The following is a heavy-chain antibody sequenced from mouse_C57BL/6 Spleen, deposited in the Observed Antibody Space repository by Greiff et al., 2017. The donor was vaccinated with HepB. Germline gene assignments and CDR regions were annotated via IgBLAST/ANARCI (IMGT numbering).Heavy chain of an antibody. CDR2: IYPGDGDT. CDR1: GYAFSSSW. D-gene: IGHD1-1*01. CDR3: KRWPRITAVVATDWYFDV. V-gene: IGHV1-82*01. J-gene: IGHJ1*03. Sequence: QVQLQQSGPELVKPGASVKISCKASGYAFSSSWMNWVKQRPGKGLEWIGRIYPGDGDTNYNGKFKGKATLTADKSSSTAYMQLSSLTSEDSAVYYCKRWPRITAVVATDWYFDVWGTGTTVTVSS.